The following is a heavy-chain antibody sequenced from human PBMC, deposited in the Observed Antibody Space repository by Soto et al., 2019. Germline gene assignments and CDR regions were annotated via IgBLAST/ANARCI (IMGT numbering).Heavy chain of an antibody. CDR2: SRNRVNNFST. Sequence: LRLSCTVSAVSEFSLSDQYMDWVRQAPGKGLEWVGRSRNRVNNFSTAYAASVQGRFTISRDESKNTVYLQMHSLKTDDTAVYYCSRVDPSAKSPDHWGQGALVTVSS. CDR3: SRVDPSAKSPDH. J-gene: IGHJ4*02. CDR1: EFSLSDQY. V-gene: IGHV3-72*01. D-gene: IGHD2-15*01.